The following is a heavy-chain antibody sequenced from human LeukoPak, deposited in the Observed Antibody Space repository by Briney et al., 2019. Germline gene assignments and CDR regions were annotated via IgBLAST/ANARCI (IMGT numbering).Heavy chain of an antibody. V-gene: IGHV3-74*01. CDR3: ARSPYDCSGSSCYPDYFDY. J-gene: IGHJ4*02. Sequence: GASLRLSCAASGFTFSRYWMHWVRQAPGKGLVWVSRINSDGSSTSYADSVKGRFTISRDKAKNTLYLQMNSLRAEDTAVYYCARSPYDCSGSSCYPDYFDYWGQGTLVTVSS. CDR1: GFTFSRYW. CDR2: INSDGSST. D-gene: IGHD2-15*01.